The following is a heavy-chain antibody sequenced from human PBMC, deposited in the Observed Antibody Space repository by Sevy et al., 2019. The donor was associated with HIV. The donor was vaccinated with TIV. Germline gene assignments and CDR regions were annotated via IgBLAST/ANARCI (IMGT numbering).Heavy chain of an antibody. D-gene: IGHD3-22*01. CDR3: AKDYYDGSGYYPQGAFDI. V-gene: IGHV3-23*01. J-gene: IGHJ3*02. Sequence: GGSLRLSCAASGFTLRSYAMNWVRQAPGKGLEWVSCISGSGGNTYYADSVKGRFTISRDNSKNTLYLQMNSLRAEDTAVYSCAKDYYDGSGYYPQGAFDIWGQGTMVTVSS. CDR1: GFTLRSYA. CDR2: ISGSGGNT.